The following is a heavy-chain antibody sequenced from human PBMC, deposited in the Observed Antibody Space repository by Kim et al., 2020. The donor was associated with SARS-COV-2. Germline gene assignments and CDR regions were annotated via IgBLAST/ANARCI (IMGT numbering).Heavy chain of an antibody. Sequence: GGSLRLSCTGTGFNFRDYGMSWFRQAPGKGLEWVGFTKSTAYGGAPYYAASVEGRFTISRDDSTSFAYLQMNSLKTEDTAVYYCAREGYHYDGSGYYWYFDFWGRGTLVSVSS. CDR3: AREGYHYDGSGYYWYFDF. D-gene: IGHD3-22*01. V-gene: IGHV3-49*03. CDR1: GFNFRDYG. CDR2: TKSTAYGGAP. J-gene: IGHJ2*01.